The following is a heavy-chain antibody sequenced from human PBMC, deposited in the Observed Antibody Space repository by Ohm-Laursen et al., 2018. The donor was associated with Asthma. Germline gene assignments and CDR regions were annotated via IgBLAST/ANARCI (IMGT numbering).Heavy chain of an antibody. Sequence: SLRLSCTAPGFTFSSYAMSWVRQAPGKGLEWVSAISGSGGSTYYADSVKGRFTISRDNSKNTLYLQMNSLRAEDTAVYYCAKGGDSSSWYNPFDYWGQGTLVTVSS. V-gene: IGHV3-23*01. CDR3: AKGGDSSSWYNPFDY. J-gene: IGHJ4*02. D-gene: IGHD6-13*01. CDR2: ISGSGGST. CDR1: GFTFSSYA.